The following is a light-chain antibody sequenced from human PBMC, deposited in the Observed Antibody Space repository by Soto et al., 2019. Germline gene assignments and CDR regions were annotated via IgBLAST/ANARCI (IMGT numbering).Light chain of an antibody. Sequence: EIVLTQSPGTLSLSPGERATLSCRASQSVSSSYLAWYQQKPGQAPRLLIYGASSRATGIPDRFSGSGSGTDFTLTISRLEPEDFAVYYCQQYGSSPWPFGQGPKVNIK. V-gene: IGKV3-20*01. CDR1: QSVSSSY. J-gene: IGKJ1*01. CDR2: GAS. CDR3: QQYGSSPWP.